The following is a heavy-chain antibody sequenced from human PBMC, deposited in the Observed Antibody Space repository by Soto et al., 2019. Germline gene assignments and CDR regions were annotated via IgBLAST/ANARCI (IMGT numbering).Heavy chain of an antibody. Sequence: TSETLSLTCTVSGGSVSSGSYYWSWIRQPPGKGLEWIGYIYYSGSTNYNPSLKSRVTISVDTSKNQFSLKLSSVTAADTAVYYCARVGHYGSGAPNWFDPWGQGTLVTVSS. J-gene: IGHJ5*02. V-gene: IGHV4-61*01. CDR1: GGSVSSGSYY. CDR3: ARVGHYGSGAPNWFDP. CDR2: IYYSGST. D-gene: IGHD3-10*01.